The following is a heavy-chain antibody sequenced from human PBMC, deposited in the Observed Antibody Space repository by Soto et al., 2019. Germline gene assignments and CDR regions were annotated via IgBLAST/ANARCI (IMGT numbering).Heavy chain of an antibody. Sequence: GVSLRLSCAASGFTVSNNYMTWVRQAPGKGLEWVSFIYSSGSTYYADSVKGRFTISRDNFKNTLYLQMNSLRAEDTAVYYCARGYSYTQPVFDYWGLGTLVTVSS. CDR1: GFTVSNNY. CDR2: IYSSGST. J-gene: IGHJ4*02. D-gene: IGHD5-18*01. CDR3: ARGYSYTQPVFDY. V-gene: IGHV3-53*01.